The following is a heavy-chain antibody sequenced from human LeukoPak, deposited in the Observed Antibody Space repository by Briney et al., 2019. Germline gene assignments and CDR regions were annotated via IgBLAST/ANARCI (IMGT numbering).Heavy chain of an antibody. V-gene: IGHV4-59*08. CDR3: ARMGGYSGYATH. J-gene: IGHJ4*02. CDR2: IYSSGSA. Sequence: PETLSLTCSVSGGSISPYYWSWIRQPPGKGLEWIGYIYSSGSANYNPSLKSRVTISVDTSKNHFSLKLSSVTAADTAVYYCARMGGYSGYATHWGQGTLVTVSS. D-gene: IGHD5-12*01. CDR1: GGSISPYY.